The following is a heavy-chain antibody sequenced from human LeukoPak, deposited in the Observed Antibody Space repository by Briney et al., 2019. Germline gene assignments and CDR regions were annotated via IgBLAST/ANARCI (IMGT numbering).Heavy chain of an antibody. CDR2: IYPGDSDT. J-gene: IGHJ3*02. V-gene: IGHV5-51*01. D-gene: IGHD3-16*01. CDR1: GYSFTSYW. CDR3: ARPNQLEMLLFDI. Sequence: GESLKISCKGSGYSFTSYWIGWVRQMPGKGLEWMGIIYPGDSDTRYSPSFQGQVTISADKSISTAYLQWSSLKASDTAMYYCARPNQLEMLLFDIWGQGTMVTVSS.